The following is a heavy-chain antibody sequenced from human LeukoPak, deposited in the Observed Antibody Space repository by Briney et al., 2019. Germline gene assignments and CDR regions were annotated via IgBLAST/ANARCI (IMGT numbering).Heavy chain of an antibody. V-gene: IGHV5-51*01. Sequence: GESLKISCQGSGYSFTNNWIAWVRQMPGKGLEWMGIIYPADSDARYSPSFQGQVTISVDKSISTTYLQWSSLKASDTAIYYCARQQYSLYYYDFWGQGTLVTVSS. D-gene: IGHD5-18*01. CDR1: GYSFTNNW. J-gene: IGHJ4*02. CDR3: ARQQYSLYYYDF. CDR2: IYPADSDA.